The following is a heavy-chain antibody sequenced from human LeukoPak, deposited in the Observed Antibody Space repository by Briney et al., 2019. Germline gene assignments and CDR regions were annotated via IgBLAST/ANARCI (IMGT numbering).Heavy chain of an antibody. V-gene: IGHV3-53*01. J-gene: IGHJ6*02. CDR1: GFTFSSYS. Sequence: GGSLRLSCAASGFTFSSYSMNWVRQALGKGLEWVSVIYSGGSTYYADSVKGRFTISRDNSKNTLYLQMNSLRAEDTAVYYCARESRAPFQWELLRSYYYYGMDVWGQGTTVTVSS. CDR3: ARESRAPFQWELLRSYYYYGMDV. CDR2: IYSGGST. D-gene: IGHD1-26*01.